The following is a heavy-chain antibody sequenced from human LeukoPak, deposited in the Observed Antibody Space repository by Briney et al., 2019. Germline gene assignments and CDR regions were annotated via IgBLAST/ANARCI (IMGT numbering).Heavy chain of an antibody. J-gene: IGHJ4*02. D-gene: IGHD6-6*01. CDR1: GGSISSYY. V-gene: IGHV4-59*01. CDR2: IYYSGST. CDR3: ARGPYSSSSDPDY. Sequence: SETLSLTCTVSGGSISSYYWSWIRQPPGKGLEWIGYIYYSGSTNYNPSLKSRVTISVDTSKNQFSLKLSSVTAADTAVYYCARGPYSSSSDPDYWGQGTLVTVSS.